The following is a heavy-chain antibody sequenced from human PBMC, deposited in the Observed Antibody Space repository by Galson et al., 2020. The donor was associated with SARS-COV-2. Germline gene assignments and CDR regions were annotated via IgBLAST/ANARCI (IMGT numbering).Heavy chain of an antibody. D-gene: IGHD2-21*01. J-gene: IGHJ4*02. Sequence: EWLAFIYWDDDKRYSPSMKTRLTITKDTSKNQVVLTMTDVDPVDTATYYCAHAAYSASSPPLDSWGQGTLVTVSS. CDR3: AHAAYSASSPPLDS. V-gene: IGHV2-5*02. CDR2: IYWDDDK.